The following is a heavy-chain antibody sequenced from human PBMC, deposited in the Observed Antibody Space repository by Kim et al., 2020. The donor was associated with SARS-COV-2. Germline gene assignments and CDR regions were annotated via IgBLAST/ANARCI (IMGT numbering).Heavy chain of an antibody. D-gene: IGHD2-21*01. Sequence: GGSLRLSWDASGCTFSNFSMSWVRQAPGKGLEWVASIFPLAETTHYAYPANGRLTLSRDNSKSTVTLQMNSLRAEDTAVYYCTKAHWQIEMALDAWGQKTLVTVYS. CDR3: TKAHWQIEMALDA. J-gene: IGHJ5*02. V-gene: IGHV3-23*01. CDR2: IFPLAETT. CDR1: GCTFSNFS.